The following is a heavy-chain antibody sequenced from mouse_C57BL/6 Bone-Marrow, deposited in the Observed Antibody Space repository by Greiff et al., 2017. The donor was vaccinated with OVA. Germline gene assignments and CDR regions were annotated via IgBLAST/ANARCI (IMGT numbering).Heavy chain of an antibody. D-gene: IGHD2-3*01. J-gene: IGHJ2*01. CDR1: GFNIKNTY. CDR3: ARSGWLLYYFDY. Sequence: EVQGVESVAELVRPGASVKLSCTASGFNIKNTYMHWVKQRPEQGLEWIGRIDPATGNTKYAPKFQGKATITADTSSNTAYLQLSSLTSEDTAIYYCARSGWLLYYFDYWGQGTTLTVSS. V-gene: IGHV14-3*01. CDR2: IDPATGNT.